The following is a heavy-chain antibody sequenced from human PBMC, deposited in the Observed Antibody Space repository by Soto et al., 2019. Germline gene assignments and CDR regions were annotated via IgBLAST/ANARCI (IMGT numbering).Heavy chain of an antibody. Sequence: GGSLRLSCAASGFIFSTYAMYWVRQAPGKGLEWVAVISYDETKTYYTDSVKGRFTISRDNSKNILYLQMNSLRPEDTAVYYCASDIVVSDSHFYGMDVWGQGTTVTVSS. D-gene: IGHD1-26*01. V-gene: IGHV3-30-3*01. CDR2: ISYDETKT. J-gene: IGHJ6*02. CDR3: ASDIVVSDSHFYGMDV. CDR1: GFIFSTYA.